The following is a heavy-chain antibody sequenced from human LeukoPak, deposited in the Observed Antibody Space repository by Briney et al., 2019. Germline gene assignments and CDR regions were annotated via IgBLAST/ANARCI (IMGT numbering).Heavy chain of an antibody. V-gene: IGHV1-46*01. CDR1: GYTFTSYY. CDR3: ASYCSGGSCYFQDIGDY. Sequence: EASVKVSCKASGYTFTSYYMHWVRQAPGQGLEWMGIINPSGGSTSYAQKFQGRVTMTRDTSTSTVYMELSSLRSEDTAVYYCASYCSGGSCYFQDIGDYWGQGTLVTVSS. CDR2: INPSGGST. J-gene: IGHJ4*02. D-gene: IGHD2-15*01.